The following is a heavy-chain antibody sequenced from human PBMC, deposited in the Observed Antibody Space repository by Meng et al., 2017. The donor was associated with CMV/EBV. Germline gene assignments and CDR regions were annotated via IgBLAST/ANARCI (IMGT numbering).Heavy chain of an antibody. CDR3: TTDQPELRLGYYYGMDV. CDR2: IKSKTDGGTT. D-gene: IGHD1-7*01. CDR1: GFTFSNAW. V-gene: IGHV3-15*01. Sequence: ETLSLTCAASGFTFSNAWMSWVRQAPGKGLEWVGRIKSKTDGGTTDYAAPVKGRFTISRDDSKNTLYLQMNSLKTEDTAVYYCTTDQPELRLGYYYGMDVWGQGTTVTVSS. J-gene: IGHJ6*02.